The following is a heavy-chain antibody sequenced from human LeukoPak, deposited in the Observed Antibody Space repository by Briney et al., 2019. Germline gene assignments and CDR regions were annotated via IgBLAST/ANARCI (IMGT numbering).Heavy chain of an antibody. CDR1: GYTFTSYG. J-gene: IGHJ4*02. CDR2: ISAYNGDT. Sequence: ASVKVSCKASGYTFTSYGISWVRQAPGQGLEWMGWISAYNGDTSYAQNLQGRVTMTTDTSTSTAYMELSRLRSDDTAVYYCARGRCSGGSCYSDYFDYWGQGTLVTVSS. D-gene: IGHD2-15*01. CDR3: ARGRCSGGSCYSDYFDY. V-gene: IGHV1-18*01.